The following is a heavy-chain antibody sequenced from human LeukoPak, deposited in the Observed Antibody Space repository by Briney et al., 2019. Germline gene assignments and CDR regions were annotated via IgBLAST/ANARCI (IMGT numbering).Heavy chain of an antibody. D-gene: IGHD6-13*01. CDR2: INSDGSSR. CDR3: ARESAAAGAD. CDR1: GFTFSDYY. V-gene: IGHV3-74*01. J-gene: IGHJ4*02. Sequence: GGSLRLSCAASGFTFSDYYMDWVRQAPGKGLVWVSRINSDGSSRGYAASVKGRFTISRDNAKNTLYLQMNSLRAEDTAVYFCARESAAAGADWGQGTLVTVSS.